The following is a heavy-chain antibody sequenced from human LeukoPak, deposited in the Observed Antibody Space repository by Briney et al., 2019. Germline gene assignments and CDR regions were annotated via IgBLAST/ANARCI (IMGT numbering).Heavy chain of an antibody. CDR2: IYSGGST. Sequence: GGSLRLSCAASGFTVSSNYMSWVRQAPGKGLEWVSVIYSGGSTYYADSVKGRFTISRDNSKNTLYLQMNSLRAEDTAVYYCASLRHYYYYYMDVWGKGTTVTVSS. CDR3: ASLRHYYYYYMDV. V-gene: IGHV3-53*01. CDR1: GFTVSSNY. D-gene: IGHD5/OR15-5a*01. J-gene: IGHJ6*03.